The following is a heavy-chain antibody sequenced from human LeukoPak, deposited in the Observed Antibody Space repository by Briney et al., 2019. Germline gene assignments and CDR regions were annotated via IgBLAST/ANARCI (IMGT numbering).Heavy chain of an antibody. J-gene: IGHJ4*02. V-gene: IGHV3-23*01. D-gene: IGHD2-2*01. CDR1: GFTFSGYA. CDR3: AKVETSGGANCYALDY. Sequence: GGSLRLSCAASGFTFSGYAMTWVRQAPDKGLEWVSAISGSDGSTYYADSVKGRFTISRDDSQNTLYLQMNSLSAEDTAVYYCAKVETSGGANCYALDYWGQGTLVTVSS. CDR2: ISGSDGST.